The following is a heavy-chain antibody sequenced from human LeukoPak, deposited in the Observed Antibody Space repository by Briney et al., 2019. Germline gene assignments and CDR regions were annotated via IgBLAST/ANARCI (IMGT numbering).Heavy chain of an antibody. CDR2: ISTYNGNT. D-gene: IGHD4-17*01. CDR1: GYTFTSYG. V-gene: IGHV1-18*04. CDR3: ARGDDYGDYWGLY. Sequence: ASVKVSCKASGYTFTSYGITWVRQAPGQGLEWMGWISTYNGNTNYAQKLQGRVTMTTDTSTSTAYMELRSLISDDAAVYYCARGDDYGDYWGLYWGQGTLVTVSS. J-gene: IGHJ4*02.